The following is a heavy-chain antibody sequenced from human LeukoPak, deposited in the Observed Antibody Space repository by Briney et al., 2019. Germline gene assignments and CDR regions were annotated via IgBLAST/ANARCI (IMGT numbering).Heavy chain of an antibody. CDR3: ARDQWRLFDY. D-gene: IGHD2-21*02. CDR1: GFTFSSYS. J-gene: IGHJ4*02. Sequence: GGSLRLSCATSGFTFSSYSMNWVRQAPGKGLEWVSFISSSSNYIYYADSVKGRFTISRDNAKNSLYLQMNSLRAEDTAVYFCARDQWRLFDYWGQGTLVAVSS. CDR2: ISSSSNYI. V-gene: IGHV3-21*01.